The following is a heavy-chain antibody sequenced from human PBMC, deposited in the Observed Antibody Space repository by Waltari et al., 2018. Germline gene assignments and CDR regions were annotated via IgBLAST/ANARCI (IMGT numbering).Heavy chain of an antibody. J-gene: IGHJ4*02. D-gene: IGHD2-8*01. Sequence: QVQLVESGGGLVQPGRSVRLPCTASGFTFSRHAMYGVRQAPGEGLQCVAVISSDGSGKYYADSVKGRFTVSRDNSMNIVSLHIDSLRVDDTAVYYCAREMALDSHAYDFWGQGTLVTVSS. V-gene: IGHV3-30-3*01. CDR2: ISSDGSGK. CDR3: AREMALDSHAYDF. CDR1: GFTFSRHA.